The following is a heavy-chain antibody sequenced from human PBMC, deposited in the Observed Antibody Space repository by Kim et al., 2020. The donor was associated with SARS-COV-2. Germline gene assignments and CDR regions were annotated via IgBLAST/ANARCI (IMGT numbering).Heavy chain of an antibody. CDR2: IDGSDGTT. D-gene: IGHD2-2*03. V-gene: IGHV3-23*01. Sequence: GGSLRLSCTTSGFTFTGYAMSWVRQAPGKGLEWVSSIDGSDGTTYYVDSVKGRFTISRDNSKNTLYLQMNSLRADDTAVYYRMKGGWGWIWDHWGQGTRV. J-gene: IGHJ4*02. CDR3: MKGGWGWIWDH. CDR1: GFTFTGYA.